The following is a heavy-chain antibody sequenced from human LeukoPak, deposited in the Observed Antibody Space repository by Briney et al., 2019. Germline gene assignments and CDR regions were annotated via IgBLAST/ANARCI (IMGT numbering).Heavy chain of an antibody. V-gene: IGHV3-30-3*01. J-gene: IGHJ4*02. CDR2: ISYDGSNK. CDR1: RFSFSDYD. D-gene: IGHD2-2*01. Sequence: PGGSLRLSCRASRFSFSDYDMHWVRQAPGKGLEWVAVISYDGSNKYYADSVKGRFTISRDNSKNTLYLQMNSLRAEDTAMYYCARDRQLDYWGQGTLVTVSS. CDR3: ARDRQLDY.